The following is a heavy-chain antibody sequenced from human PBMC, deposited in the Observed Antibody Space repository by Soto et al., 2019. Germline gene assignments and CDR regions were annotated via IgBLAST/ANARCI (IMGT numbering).Heavy chain of an antibody. CDR3: AKDGLAGYSTWSHFDY. V-gene: IGHV3-30*18. CDR2: ISYDGSNK. D-gene: IGHD6-6*01. CDR1: GFTFSSYG. Sequence: QVQLVESGGGVVQPGRSLRLSCAASGFTFSSYGMHWVRQAPGKGLEWVAVISYDGSNKYYADSVKGRFTISRDNSKNTLYLQMNSLRAEDTAVYYCAKDGLAGYSTWSHFDYWGQGTLVTVCS. J-gene: IGHJ4*02.